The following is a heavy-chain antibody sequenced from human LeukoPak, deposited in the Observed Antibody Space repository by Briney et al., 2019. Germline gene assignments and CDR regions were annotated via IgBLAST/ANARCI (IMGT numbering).Heavy chain of an antibody. Sequence: GGSLRLSCAASGLTFSSHWMHWVRQAPGKGLEWVASINQDGSEKYYVDSVKGRFTISRDNAKNSLYLQMNSLRAEDTAVYYCARDKSAGADTGSSFYYWGQGALVTVSS. J-gene: IGHJ4*02. V-gene: IGHV3-7*03. CDR3: ARDKSAGADTGSSFYY. D-gene: IGHD3-10*01. CDR2: INQDGSEK. CDR1: GLTFSSHW.